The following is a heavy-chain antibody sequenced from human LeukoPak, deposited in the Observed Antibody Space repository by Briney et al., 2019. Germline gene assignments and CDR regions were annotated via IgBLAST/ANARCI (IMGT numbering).Heavy chain of an antibody. V-gene: IGHV4-59*08. J-gene: IGHJ4*02. CDR2: IYYSGST. D-gene: IGHD3-9*01. Sequence: PSETLSLTCTVSRGSIRNYYWSWIRQPPGKALEWIGYIYYSGSTNYNPSLKSRVSISVDTSKNQFSLKLSSVTAADTAVYYCATQPKADILTGYYDYWGQGTLVTVSS. CDR1: RGSIRNYY. CDR3: ATQPKADILTGYYDY.